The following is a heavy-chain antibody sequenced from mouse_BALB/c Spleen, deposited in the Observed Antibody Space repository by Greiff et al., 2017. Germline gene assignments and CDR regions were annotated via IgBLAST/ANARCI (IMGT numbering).Heavy chain of an antibody. CDR3: ASDYGSSSHY. J-gene: IGHJ2*01. Sequence: EVQLVESGGGLVKPGGSLKLSCAASGFTFSSYAMSWVRQTPEKRLEWVATISSGGSYTYYPDSVKGRFTISRDNAKNTLYLQMSSLRSEDTAMYYCASDYGSSSHYWGQGTTLTVSS. V-gene: IGHV5-9-3*01. CDR2: ISSGGSYT. D-gene: IGHD1-1*01. CDR1: GFTFSSYA.